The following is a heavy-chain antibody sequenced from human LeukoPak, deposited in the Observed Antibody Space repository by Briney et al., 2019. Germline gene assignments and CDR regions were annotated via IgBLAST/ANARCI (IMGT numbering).Heavy chain of an antibody. V-gene: IGHV3-53*01. Sequence: GGSLRLSCAASGFTVSSNYMSWVRQAPGKGLEWVSVIYSGGSTYYADSVKGRFTISRDNSKNTLYLQMNGLRAEDTAVYYCAREGGGYCSGGSCYAYYYYGMDVWGQGTTVTVSS. CDR1: GFTVSSNY. CDR2: IYSGGST. D-gene: IGHD2-15*01. J-gene: IGHJ6*02. CDR3: AREGGGYCSGGSCYAYYYYGMDV.